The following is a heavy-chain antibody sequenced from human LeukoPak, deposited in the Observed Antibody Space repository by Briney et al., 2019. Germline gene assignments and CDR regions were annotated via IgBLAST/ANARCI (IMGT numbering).Heavy chain of an antibody. CDR3: ARRRRQDGYNYMAFDI. J-gene: IGHJ3*02. Sequence: ASVKVSCKASGFLLGSYGVSWVRQAPGQGLEWVGWISAYNGQTKYAEKLQGRVTITTDESTSTAYMELSSLRSEDTAVYYCARRRRQDGYNYMAFDIWGQGTMVTVSS. CDR2: ISAYNGQT. CDR1: GFLLGSYG. V-gene: IGHV1-18*04. D-gene: IGHD5-24*01.